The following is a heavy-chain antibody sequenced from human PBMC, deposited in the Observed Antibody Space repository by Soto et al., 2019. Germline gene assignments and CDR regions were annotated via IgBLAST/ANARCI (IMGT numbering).Heavy chain of an antibody. V-gene: IGHV3-30*18. CDR2: ISYDGSNK. J-gene: IGHJ4*02. CDR3: AKDGQITGTTGEYYFDY. Sequence: GGSLRLSCAASGFTFSSYGMHWVRQAPGKGLEWVAVISYDGSNKYYADSVKGRFTISRDNSKNTLYLQMNSLRAEDTAVYYCAKDGQITGTTGEYYFDYWGQGTLVTVSS. CDR1: GFTFSSYG. D-gene: IGHD1-7*01.